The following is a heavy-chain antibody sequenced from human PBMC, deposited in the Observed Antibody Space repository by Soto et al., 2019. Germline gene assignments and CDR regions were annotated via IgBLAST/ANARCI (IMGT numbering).Heavy chain of an antibody. CDR2: ISGSGGST. D-gene: IGHD4-4*01. Sequence: GGSLRLSCAASGFTFSSYAMSWVRQAPGKGLEWVSAISGSGGSTYYADSVKGRFTISRDNSKNTLYLQMNSQRAEATAVYSCAKYRTTGAPMARDVWGQRTTVTVSS. V-gene: IGHV3-23*01. CDR3: AKYRTTGAPMARDV. J-gene: IGHJ6*02. CDR1: GFTFSSYA.